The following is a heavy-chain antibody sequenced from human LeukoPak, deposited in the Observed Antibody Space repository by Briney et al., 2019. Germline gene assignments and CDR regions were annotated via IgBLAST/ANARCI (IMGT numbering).Heavy chain of an antibody. J-gene: IGHJ4*02. CDR2: IIPTFGTA. CDR3: ARGGIVGATTLPPNDY. V-gene: IGHV1-69*05. D-gene: IGHD1-26*01. Sequence: ASVKVSCKAPGGTFSSYAISWVRQAPGQGLEWIGGIIPTFGTANYAQKFQGRVTITTDESTSTAYMELSSLRSEDTAVYYCARGGIVGATTLPPNDYWGQGTLVTVSS. CDR1: GGTFSSYA.